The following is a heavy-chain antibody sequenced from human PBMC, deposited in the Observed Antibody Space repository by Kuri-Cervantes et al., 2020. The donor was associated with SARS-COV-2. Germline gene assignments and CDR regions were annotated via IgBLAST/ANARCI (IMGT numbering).Heavy chain of an antibody. Sequence: ASVKVSCKVSGYTLTELSMHWVRQAPGKGLEWMGGFDPEDGETIYAQKFQGRVTMTEDTSTDTAYMELSSLRSDDTAFYYCARGQISYSSSSPLQRWGQGTLVTVSS. CDR1: GYTLTELS. D-gene: IGHD6-6*01. CDR3: ARGQISYSSSSPLQR. CDR2: FDPEDGET. J-gene: IGHJ1*01. V-gene: IGHV1-24*01.